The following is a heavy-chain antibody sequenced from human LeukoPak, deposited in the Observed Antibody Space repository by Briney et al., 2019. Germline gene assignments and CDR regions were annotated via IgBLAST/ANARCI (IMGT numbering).Heavy chain of an antibody. CDR2: IYYSGST. V-gene: IGHV4-59*01. Sequence: SETLSLTCTVSGFTISTYYWSWIRQPPGKGLEWIADIYYSGSTNYNPSLKSRVTMSGDKSKNQFYLKLSSVTAADTAVYYCARGDWFDPWGQGTLVTVSS. CDR3: ARGDWFDP. CDR1: GFTISTYY. J-gene: IGHJ5*02.